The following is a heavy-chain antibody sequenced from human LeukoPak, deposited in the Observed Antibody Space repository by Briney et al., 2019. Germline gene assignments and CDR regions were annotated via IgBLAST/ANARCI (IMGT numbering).Heavy chain of an antibody. D-gene: IGHD2-2*01. CDR1: GGTFSSYA. V-gene: IGHV1-69*13. J-gene: IGHJ6*02. CDR3: ARDHIVVVPAANYYYYYGMDV. Sequence: SVKVSCKASGGTFSSYAISWVRQAPGQGLEWMGGIIPIFGTANYAQKFQGRVTITADESTSTAYMELSSLRSEDTAVYYCARDHIVVVPAANYYYYYGMDVWGQGTTDTVSS. CDR2: IIPIFGTA.